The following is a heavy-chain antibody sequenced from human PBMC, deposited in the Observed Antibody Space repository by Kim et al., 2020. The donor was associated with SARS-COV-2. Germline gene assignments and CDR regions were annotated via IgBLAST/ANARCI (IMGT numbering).Heavy chain of an antibody. J-gene: IGHJ6*02. CDR2: ISAYNGNT. CDR1: GYTFTSYG. CDR3: ARDLVAEGYNYYYGMDV. D-gene: IGHD5-12*01. Sequence: ASVKVSCKASGYTFTSYGISWVRQAPGQGLEWMGWISAYNGNTNYAQKLQGRVTMTTDTSTSTAYMELRSLRSDDTAVYYCARDLVAEGYNYYYGMDVWGQGTTVTVSS. V-gene: IGHV1-18*01.